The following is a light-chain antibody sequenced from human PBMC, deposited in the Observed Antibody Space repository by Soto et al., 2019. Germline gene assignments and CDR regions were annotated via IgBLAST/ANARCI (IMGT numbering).Light chain of an antibody. CDR3: CSYAGSYTYV. Sequence: QSALTQPRSVSGSPGQSVTISCTGTSSDVGGYYSVSWYQQHPGKAPKLMIYEVTKRPSGVPDRISGSKSGNTASLTISGLQAEDEADYYCCSYAGSYTYVFGTGTKVTVL. CDR1: SSDVGGYYS. CDR2: EVT. J-gene: IGLJ1*01. V-gene: IGLV2-11*01.